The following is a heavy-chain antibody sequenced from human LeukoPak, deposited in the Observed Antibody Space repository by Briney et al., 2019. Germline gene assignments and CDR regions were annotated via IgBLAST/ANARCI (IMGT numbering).Heavy chain of an antibody. V-gene: IGHV4-59*08. D-gene: IGHD6-19*01. CDR2: IHYTGST. J-gene: IGHJ4*02. CDR1: GGSITGHY. Sequence: SETLSLTCTVSGGSITGHYWSWIRQPPGKGLEWIGYIHYTGSTNYNPSLNSRITMSVDTPNNQFSLRLTSVTAADTAVYYCARYGGSGWVIDNWGQGTLVTVSS. CDR3: ARYGGSGWVIDN.